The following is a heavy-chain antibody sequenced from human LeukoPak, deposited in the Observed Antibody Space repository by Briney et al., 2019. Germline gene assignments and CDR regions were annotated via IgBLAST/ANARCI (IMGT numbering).Heavy chain of an antibody. Sequence: PSETLSLTCTVSGGSISSGSYYWSWIRQPAGKGLEWIGRIYTSGSTNYNPSLKSRVTISVDTSKNQFSLKLSSVTAADTAVYYCARSRDVLRYFDFDYWGQGTLVTVSS. J-gene: IGHJ4*02. D-gene: IGHD3-9*01. CDR2: IYTSGST. V-gene: IGHV4-61*02. CDR3: ARSRDVLRYFDFDY. CDR1: GGSISSGSYY.